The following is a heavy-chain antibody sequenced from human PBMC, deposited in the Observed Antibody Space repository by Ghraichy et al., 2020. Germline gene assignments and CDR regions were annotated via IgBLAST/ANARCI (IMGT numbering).Heavy chain of an antibody. CDR2: INSDGSST. Sequence: GGSLRLSCAASGFTFSSYWMHWVRQAPGKGLVWVSRINSDGSSTSYADSVKGRFTISRDNAKNTLYLQMNSLRAEDTAVYYCASSTLDYTAAEFDYWGQGTLVTVSS. D-gene: IGHD6-13*01. V-gene: IGHV3-74*01. CDR3: ASSTLDYTAAEFDY. J-gene: IGHJ4*02. CDR1: GFTFSSYW.